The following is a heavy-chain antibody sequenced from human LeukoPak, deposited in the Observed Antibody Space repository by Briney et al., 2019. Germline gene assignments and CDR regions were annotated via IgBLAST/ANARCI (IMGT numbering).Heavy chain of an antibody. CDR3: AREAAATTRAFDY. CDR2: ISGSGGST. D-gene: IGHD1-1*01. Sequence: GGSLRHSCAVSGITLSNYGMTWVRQAPGKGLEWVAGISGSGGSTNYADSVKGRFTISRDNSKNTLYLQMNSLRAEDTAVYYCAREAAATTRAFDYWGQGTLVTVSS. V-gene: IGHV3-23*01. J-gene: IGHJ4*02. CDR1: GITLSNYG.